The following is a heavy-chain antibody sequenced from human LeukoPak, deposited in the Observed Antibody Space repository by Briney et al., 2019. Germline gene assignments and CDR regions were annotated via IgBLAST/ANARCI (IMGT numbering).Heavy chain of an antibody. D-gene: IGHD2-8*01. CDR1: GYSFTSYW. CDR3: ARLAFCTNAVCFSNYYYSMDV. CDR2: IYPDDSDT. V-gene: IGHV5-51*01. Sequence: GESLKISCKGSGYSFTSYWIGWVRQMRGKGLEGMGIIYPDDSDTKYSPSFQGQVTISADKSISTAYLQWSSLKASDTAMYYCARLAFCTNAVCFSNYYYSMDVWGRGTTVTVSS. J-gene: IGHJ6*03.